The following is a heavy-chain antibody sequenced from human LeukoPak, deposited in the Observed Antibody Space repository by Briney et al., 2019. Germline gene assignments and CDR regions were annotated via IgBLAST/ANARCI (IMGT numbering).Heavy chain of an antibody. Sequence: SVKVSCKASGGTFSSYAISWVRQVPGQGLEWMGRIIPILGIVNYAQKFQGRVTITADKSTSTAYMELSSLRSEDTAVYYCAREYRGYCSSTSCSGGVGAFDIWGQGTMVTVSS. D-gene: IGHD2-2*01. CDR3: AREYRGYCSSTSCSGGVGAFDI. CDR2: IIPILGIV. J-gene: IGHJ3*02. V-gene: IGHV1-69*04. CDR1: GGTFSSYA.